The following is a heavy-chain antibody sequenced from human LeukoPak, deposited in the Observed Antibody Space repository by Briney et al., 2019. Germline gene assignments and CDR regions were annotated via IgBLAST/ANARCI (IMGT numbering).Heavy chain of an antibody. J-gene: IGHJ4*02. D-gene: IGHD3-22*01. Sequence: PGRSLRLSCAASGFRFGDYAMHWVRQAPGKGLEWVSGVSWHCGSIGYADSVKGRFTISRDNAKNSLYLQMNNLRVEDTALYYCARAGDTSGYYHYCDYWGQGTLVTVSS. CDR2: VSWHCGSI. CDR3: ARAGDTSGYYHYCDY. V-gene: IGHV3-9*01. CDR1: GFRFGDYA.